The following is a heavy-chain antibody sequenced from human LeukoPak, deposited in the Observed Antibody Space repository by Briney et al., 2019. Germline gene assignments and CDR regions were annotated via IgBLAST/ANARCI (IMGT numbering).Heavy chain of an antibody. Sequence: TGGSLRLSCAASGFTFSDYYMSWIRQAPGKGLEWVSYISSSGSTIYYADSVKGRFTISRDNAKNSLYLQMNSLRAEDTAVYYCASGVSMVATYFDYWGQGTLVTVSS. D-gene: IGHD5-12*01. J-gene: IGHJ4*02. CDR2: ISSSGSTI. CDR1: GFTFSDYY. V-gene: IGHV3-11*04. CDR3: ASGVSMVATYFDY.